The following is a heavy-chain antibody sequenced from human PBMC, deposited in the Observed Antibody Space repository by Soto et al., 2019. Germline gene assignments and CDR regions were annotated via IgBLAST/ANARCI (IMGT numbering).Heavy chain of an antibody. CDR1: GYTFTSYG. CDR3: ARDQAPYSNGWYY. Sequence: QIYLVQSGAEVKKPGASVKVSCKASGYTFTSYGIIWVRQAPGQGLEWMGWINTKNGNTHYAQKLQRRVTMTTATSTTTAYMELRSLRTDDTAVYFCARDQAPYSNGWYYWGQGTLVTVSS. D-gene: IGHD6-19*01. CDR2: INTKNGNT. V-gene: IGHV1-18*01. J-gene: IGHJ4*02.